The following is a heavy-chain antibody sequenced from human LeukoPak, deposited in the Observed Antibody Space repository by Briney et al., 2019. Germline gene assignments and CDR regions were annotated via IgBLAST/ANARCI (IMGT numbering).Heavy chain of an antibody. D-gene: IGHD4-17*01. CDR1: GGPISIYY. CDR3: ARGVTVTRLDY. Sequence: SETLSLTCTVSGGPISIYYWTWIRQSPGRGLDWIGYIYYSGKTNYNPSLKSRVSISVDTSKNHFSLKLNSVTAADTAIYYCARGVTVTRLDYWGQGALVTVSS. V-gene: IGHV4-59*01. CDR2: IYYSGKT. J-gene: IGHJ4*02.